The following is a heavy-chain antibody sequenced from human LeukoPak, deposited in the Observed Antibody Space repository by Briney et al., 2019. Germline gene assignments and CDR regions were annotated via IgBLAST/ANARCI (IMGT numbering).Heavy chain of an antibody. CDR3: ARGGKQQLVRRWQTIVGATLGRDYYYYYMDV. CDR1: GFTFSSYG. V-gene: IGHV3-33*01. CDR2: IWYDGSNK. Sequence: GGSLRLSCAASGFTFSSYGMHWVRQAPGKGLEWVAVIWYDGSNKYYADSVKGRFTISRDNSKNTLYLQMNSLRAEDTAVYYCARGGKQQLVRRWQTIVGATLGRDYYYYYMDVWGKGTTVTVSS. J-gene: IGHJ6*03. D-gene: IGHD1-26*01.